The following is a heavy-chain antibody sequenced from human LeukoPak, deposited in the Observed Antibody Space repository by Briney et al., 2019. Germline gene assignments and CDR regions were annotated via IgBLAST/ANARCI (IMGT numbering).Heavy chain of an antibody. J-gene: IGHJ4*02. CDR3: ARLVYYDSSGYILD. D-gene: IGHD3-22*01. Sequence: PSETLSLTCTVSGGSISSSTYYWGWIRQPPGKGLEWIGSIYYSGNTCYNPSLKSRITISVDTSKNQFSLKLSSVTAADTAVYYCARLVYYDSSGYILDWGQGTLVTVSS. CDR1: GGSISSSTYY. V-gene: IGHV4-39*01. CDR2: IYYSGNT.